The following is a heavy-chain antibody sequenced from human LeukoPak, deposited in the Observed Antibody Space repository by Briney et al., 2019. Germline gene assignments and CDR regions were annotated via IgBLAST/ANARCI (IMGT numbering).Heavy chain of an antibody. J-gene: IGHJ4*02. CDR3: ARGITMMIVAPGY. CDR1: GGSISSSYYY. D-gene: IGHD3-22*01. V-gene: IGHV4-39*01. CDR2: IYYSGST. Sequence: SETLSLTCTVSGGSISSSYYYWGWIRQPPGKGLEWIGSIYYSGSTYYNPSLKSRVTISVDTSKNQFSLKLRSVTAADTAVYYCARGITMMIVAPGYWGQGTLVTVSS.